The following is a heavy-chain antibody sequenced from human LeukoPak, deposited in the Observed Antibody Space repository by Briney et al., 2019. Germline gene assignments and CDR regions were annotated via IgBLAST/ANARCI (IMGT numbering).Heavy chain of an antibody. V-gene: IGHV4-34*08. CDR3: ARRGGWFDP. CDR1: GFTFSSYA. CDR2: INHSGST. Sequence: GSLRLSCAASGFTFSSYAMSWVRQPPGKGLEWIGEINHSGSTNYNPSLKSRVTISVDTSKNQFSLKLSSVTAADTAVYYCARRGGWFDPWGQGTLVTVSS. J-gene: IGHJ5*02.